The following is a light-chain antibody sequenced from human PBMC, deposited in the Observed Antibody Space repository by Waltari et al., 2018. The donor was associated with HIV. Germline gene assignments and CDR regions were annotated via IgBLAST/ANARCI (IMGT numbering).Light chain of an antibody. CDR3: QSYDSSLTGSV. V-gene: IGLV1-40*01. Sequence: QSVLTQPPSVSGAPGQRVTISCTGSSSHIGAGYVVHWYQQVPGTAPKLLIYGNNNRPSGVPDRFSASKSGASPSLAITGLQAEDEADYYCQSYDSSLTGSVFGGGTKLTVL. CDR1: SSHIGAGYV. CDR2: GNN. J-gene: IGLJ2*01.